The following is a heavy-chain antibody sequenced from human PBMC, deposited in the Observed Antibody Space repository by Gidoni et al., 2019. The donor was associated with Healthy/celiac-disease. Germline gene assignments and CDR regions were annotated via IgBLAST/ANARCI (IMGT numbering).Heavy chain of an antibody. V-gene: IGHV3-23*01. CDR3: AKALVDTAMVKVGAVAGLWSD. D-gene: IGHD5-18*01. Sequence: EVQLLESGGGLVQPGGSLRLSCAASGFTFSSYAMSWVRQAPGKGLEWVSAISGSGGSTYYADSVKGRFTISRDNSKNTLYLQMNSLRAEDTAVYYCAKALVDTAMVKVGAVAGLWSDWGQGTLVTVSS. CDR1: GFTFSSYA. CDR2: ISGSGGST. J-gene: IGHJ4*02.